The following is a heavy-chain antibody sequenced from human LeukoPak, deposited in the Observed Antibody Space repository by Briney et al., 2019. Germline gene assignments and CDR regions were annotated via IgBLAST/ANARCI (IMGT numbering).Heavy chain of an antibody. J-gene: IGHJ4*02. CDR1: GFTFSNYA. D-gene: IGHD5-24*01. CDR2: ISGSGGTT. V-gene: IGHV3-23*01. Sequence: GGSLGLSCAASGFTFSNYAMTWVRQAPGQGLEWVSAISGSGGTTYYADSVKGRFTISRDNSKNTLYLQMNSLRAEDTAVYYCAKLAGYNYFDYWGQGTLLTVSS. CDR3: AKLAGYNYFDY.